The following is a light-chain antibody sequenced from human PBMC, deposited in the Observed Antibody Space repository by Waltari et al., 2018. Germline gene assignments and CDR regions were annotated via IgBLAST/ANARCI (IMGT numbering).Light chain of an antibody. CDR1: SSDVGGYNY. V-gene: IGLV2-14*01. J-gene: IGLJ3*02. CDR2: EVS. CDR3: SSYTSSSTLPV. Sequence: QSALTQPASVSGSPGQSITISCTGTSSDVGGYNYVSWYQQHPGKAPKLMIYEVSNRPAGVSKRFSGSKSGNTASLTISGLQAEDEADYYCSSYTSSSTLPVFGGGTKLTVL.